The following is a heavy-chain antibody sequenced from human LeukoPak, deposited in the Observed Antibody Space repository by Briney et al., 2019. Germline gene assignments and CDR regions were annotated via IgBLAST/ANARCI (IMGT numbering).Heavy chain of an antibody. CDR3: ARAEDDSSGHFDY. D-gene: IGHD3-22*01. J-gene: IGHJ4*02. V-gene: IGHV3-21*01. Sequence: GGSVRLSCAASGFTFSSYSMNWVRQAPGKGLEWVSSISSSSSYIYYADSVKGRFTISRDNAKNSLYLQMNSLRAEDTAVYYCARAEDDSSGHFDYWGQGTLVTVSS. CDR2: ISSSSSYI. CDR1: GFTFSSYS.